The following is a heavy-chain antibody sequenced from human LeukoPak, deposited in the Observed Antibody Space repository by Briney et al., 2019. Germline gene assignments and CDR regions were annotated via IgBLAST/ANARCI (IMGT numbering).Heavy chain of an antibody. J-gene: IGHJ6*04. CDR3: ARDRTVMDV. Sequence: PSETLSLTCTVSGGSISSSSYYWSWIRQPPGKGLEWIGYIYYSGSTNYNPSLKSRVTISVDTSKNQFSLKLSSVTAADTAVYYCARDRTVMDVWGKGTTVTVSS. V-gene: IGHV4-61*01. CDR2: IYYSGST. D-gene: IGHD3/OR15-3a*01. CDR1: GGSISSSSYY.